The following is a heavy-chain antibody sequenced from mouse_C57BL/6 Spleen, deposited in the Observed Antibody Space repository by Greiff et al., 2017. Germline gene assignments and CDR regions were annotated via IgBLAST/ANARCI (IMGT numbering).Heavy chain of an antibody. CDR2: INPNNGGT. D-gene: IGHD2-4*01. V-gene: IGHV1-26*01. CDR1: GYTFTDYY. J-gene: IGHJ2*01. Sequence: VQLQQSGPELVKPGASVKISCKASGYTFTDYYMNWVKQSHGKSLEWIGDINPNNGGTSYNQKFKGKATLTVDKSSSTAYMELRILTSEDSAVYYCARFCDYDYFFDYWGQGTTLTVSS. CDR3: ARFCDYDYFFDY.